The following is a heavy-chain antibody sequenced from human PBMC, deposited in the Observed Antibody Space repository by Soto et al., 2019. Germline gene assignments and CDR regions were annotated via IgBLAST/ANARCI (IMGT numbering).Heavy chain of an antibody. D-gene: IGHD4-17*01. V-gene: IGHV3-30-3*01. CDR1: GFTFSSYA. J-gene: IGHJ6*02. CDR2: ISFDGSNE. Sequence: EGSLRLSCAASGFTFSSYAMHWVRQAPGKGLEWVAIISFDGSNEHYADSVQGRFTISRDNSENTLYLQMNSLRADDTAVYYCARPAATVIFYSGMDVWGQGTTVTVSS. CDR3: ARPAATVIFYSGMDV.